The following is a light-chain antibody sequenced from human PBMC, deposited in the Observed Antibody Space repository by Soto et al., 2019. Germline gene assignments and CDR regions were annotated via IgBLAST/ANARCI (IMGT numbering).Light chain of an antibody. CDR2: ATS. CDR3: QKYNRAPWT. CDR1: QGISSY. Sequence: DIQMTQSPSSLSASVGDRVTITCRASQGISSYLAWYQQKPGKVPKLLIYATSTLQSGVPSRFSGSGSGTDFTLTISILQPEDVATYYCQKYNRAPWTFGQGTKVEIK. J-gene: IGKJ1*01. V-gene: IGKV1-27*01.